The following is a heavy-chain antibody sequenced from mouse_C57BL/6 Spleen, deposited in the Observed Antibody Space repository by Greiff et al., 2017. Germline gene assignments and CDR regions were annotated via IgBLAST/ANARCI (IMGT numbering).Heavy chain of an antibody. D-gene: IGHD3-2*02. CDR2: IHPNSGST. V-gene: IGHV1-64*01. CDR3: ARTAQATSYAMDY. J-gene: IGHJ4*01. CDR1: GYTFTSYW. Sequence: QVQLQQPGAELVKPGASVKLSCKASGYTFTSYWMHWVKQRPGQGLEWIGMIHPNSGSTNYNEKFKSKATLTVDKSSSTAYMQLSSLTSEDSAVYCWARTAQATSYAMDYWGQGTSVTVSS.